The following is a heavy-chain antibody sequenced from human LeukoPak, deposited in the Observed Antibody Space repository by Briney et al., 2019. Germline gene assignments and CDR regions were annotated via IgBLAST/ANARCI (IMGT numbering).Heavy chain of an antibody. D-gene: IGHD1-26*01. CDR3: ARGLGGSGSYFLTFDY. Sequence: ASVKVSCKSSGYTFTGYYMHWVRQAPGQGLEWMGLISAYNGNAKYAQKLQGRVTMTTDTSTSTAYMELRSLRSDDTAVYYCARGLGGSGSYFLTFDYWGQGTLVTVSS. J-gene: IGHJ4*02. CDR2: ISAYNGNA. CDR1: GYTFTGYY. V-gene: IGHV1-18*04.